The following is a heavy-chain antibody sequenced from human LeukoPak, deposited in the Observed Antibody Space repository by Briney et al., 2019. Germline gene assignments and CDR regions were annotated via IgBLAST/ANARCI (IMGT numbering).Heavy chain of an antibody. CDR1: GFTFSSYA. CDR2: ISGSGGST. V-gene: IGHV3-23*01. J-gene: IGHJ4*02. CDR3: AKVSGGGKLIVMVITLFDY. Sequence: GGSLRLSCAASGFTFSSYAMSWVRQAPGKGLEWVSAISGSGGSTYYADSVKGRFTISRDNSKNTLYLQMNSLRAEDTAVYYCAKVSGGGKLIVMVITLFDYWGQGTLVTVSS. D-gene: IGHD3-22*01.